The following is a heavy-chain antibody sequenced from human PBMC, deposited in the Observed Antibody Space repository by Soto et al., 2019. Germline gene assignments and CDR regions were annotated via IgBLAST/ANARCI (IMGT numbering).Heavy chain of an antibody. CDR1: GFTFSNYA. Sequence: GGSLRLSCAASGFTFSNYAMSWVRLAPGQGLEWVSRIPGSGGHKLHPEYADSVKGRFTISRDNSKNTLYLQMDSLNAEETAVYYCTKAIASDWGYMAFWGQGTTVTVSS. D-gene: IGHD7-27*01. CDR2: IPGSGGHKLHP. J-gene: IGHJ6*03. CDR3: TKAIASDWGYMAF. V-gene: IGHV3-23*01.